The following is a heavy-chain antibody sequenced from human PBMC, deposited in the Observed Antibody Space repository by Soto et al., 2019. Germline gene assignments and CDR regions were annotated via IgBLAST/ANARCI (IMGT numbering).Heavy chain of an antibody. D-gene: IGHD2-2*02. CDR3: ARTKYCSSTSCYNRPFDY. J-gene: IGHJ4*02. CDR1: GYTFTGYY. CDR2: INPNSGGT. Sequence: ASVKVSCKASGYTFTGYYMHWVRQAPGQGLEWMGWINPNSGGTNYAQKFQGRVTMTRDTSISTAYMELSRLRSDDTAVYYCARTKYCSSTSCYNRPFDYWGQGTL. V-gene: IGHV1-2*02.